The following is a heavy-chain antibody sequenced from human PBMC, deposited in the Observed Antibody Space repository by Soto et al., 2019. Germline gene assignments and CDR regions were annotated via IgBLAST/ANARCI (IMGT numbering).Heavy chain of an antibody. CDR3: VRDNTVTRGYFDY. CDR2: ISSSGSTM. CDR1: GFTFSDYY. J-gene: IGHJ4*02. V-gene: IGHV3-11*01. Sequence: QVQLVESGGGLVKPGGSLRLSCAASGFTFSDYYMSWIRQAPGKGLEWVSYISSSGSTMFYADSVKGRFTISRDNAKNSLSLQMSSLSAEDTAVYYCVRDNTVTRGYFDYWGQGTLVTVSS. D-gene: IGHD4-17*01.